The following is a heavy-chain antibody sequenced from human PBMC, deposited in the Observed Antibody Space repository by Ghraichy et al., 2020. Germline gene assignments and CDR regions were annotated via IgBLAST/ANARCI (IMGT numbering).Heavy chain of an antibody. D-gene: IGHD6-19*01. CDR1: GVSISSTSYY. J-gene: IGHJ5*02. Sequence: SETLSLTCTVSGVSISSTSYYWGWIRQPPGKGLEWIVSVYYSGRTYATPSLKSRLTISVDTSTNQFSLKLTSVTAADTAVYYCARARIVWRVGARNYNWFYLWGQGSLVTVSS. CDR2: VYYSGRT. CDR3: ARARIVWRVGARNYNWFYL. V-gene: IGHV4-39*01.